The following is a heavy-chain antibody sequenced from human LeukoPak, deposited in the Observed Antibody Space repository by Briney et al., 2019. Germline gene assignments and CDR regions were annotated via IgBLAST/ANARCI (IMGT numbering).Heavy chain of an antibody. CDR2: ISSSSSYI. D-gene: IGHD6-13*01. V-gene: IGHV3-21*01. CDR3: AREGYSSSWYPGGLDY. Sequence: GGSLRLSCASSGFSFSTYNMNWVRQAPGKGLEGVSSISSSSSYIYYADSVKGRFTISRDNAKNSLYLRMNSLRADDTPVYYCAREGYSSSWYPGGLDYWGQGTLVTVSS. CDR1: GFSFSTYN. J-gene: IGHJ4*02.